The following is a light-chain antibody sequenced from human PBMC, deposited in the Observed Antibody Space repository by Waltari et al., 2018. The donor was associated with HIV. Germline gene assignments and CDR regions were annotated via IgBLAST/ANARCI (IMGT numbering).Light chain of an antibody. CDR2: EVS. J-gene: IGLJ1*01. Sequence: QSVLTQPASVSGSPGQSITISCTGTSSDVGGYNYVSWYQQHPGQAPKLMIYEVSNRPAGVANRFSGSKSGNTASLTISGLQAEDEADYYCSSYTSSSTYVFGTGTKVTVL. CDR3: SSYTSSSTYV. V-gene: IGLV2-14*01. CDR1: SSDVGGYNY.